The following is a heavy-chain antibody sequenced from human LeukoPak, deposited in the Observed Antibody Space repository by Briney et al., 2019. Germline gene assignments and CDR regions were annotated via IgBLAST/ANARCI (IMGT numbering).Heavy chain of an antibody. J-gene: IGHJ3*02. CDR3: AKNYYDSGDAFDI. CDR2: ISWNSGSI. D-gene: IGHD3-22*01. V-gene: IGHV3-9*01. Sequence: GGSLRLSCAASGFTFDDYAMHWVRQAPGKGLEWVSGISWNSGSIGYADSVKGRFTISRDNAKNSLYLQMNSLRAEDTALYYCAKNYYDSGDAFDIWGQGTMVTVSS. CDR1: GFTFDDYA.